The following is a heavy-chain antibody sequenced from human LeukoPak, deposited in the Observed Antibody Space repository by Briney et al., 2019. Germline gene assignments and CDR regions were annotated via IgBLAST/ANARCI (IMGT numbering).Heavy chain of an antibody. CDR1: GYTFTSYG. J-gene: IGHJ4*02. CDR2: ISAYNGNT. Sequence: ASVKVSCKASGYTFTSYGISWVRQAPGQGLEWVGWISAYNGNTNYAQQLQGRVTMTTDTSTSTAYMELRSLRSDDTAVYYCATGPVDDILTGYPFGGFDYWGQGTLVTFSS. CDR3: ATGPVDDILTGYPFGGFDY. V-gene: IGHV1-18*01. D-gene: IGHD3-9*01.